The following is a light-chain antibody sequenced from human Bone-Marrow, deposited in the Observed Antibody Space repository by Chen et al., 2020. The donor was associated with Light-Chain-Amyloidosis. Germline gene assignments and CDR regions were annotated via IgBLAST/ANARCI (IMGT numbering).Light chain of an antibody. CDR3: QQYHTLPLT. CDR2: DAS. CDR1: QDISNY. Sequence: IQMAQDPSRMPASVVDRVSITCQASQDISNYLNWYLQKPGEAPKLLIYDASNLGAGVPSRFSGGRSGTHFTLTISSLQPEDVATFYCQQYHTLPLTFGGGTKLEIK. J-gene: IGKJ4*01. V-gene: IGKV1-33*01.